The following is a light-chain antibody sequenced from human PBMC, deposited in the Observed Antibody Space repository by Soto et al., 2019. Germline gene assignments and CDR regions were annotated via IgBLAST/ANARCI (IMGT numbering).Light chain of an antibody. CDR1: SSDVGGYNY. Sequence: QSVLTQPPSASGSPGQSVTISCTGTSSDVGGYNYVSWYQQHPGKAPKLMIYEVSKRPSGVPDRFSGSKSGNTASLTVSGIQAEDEADYYCSSYAGNKNVFGTGTKVTVL. CDR2: EVS. V-gene: IGLV2-8*01. CDR3: SSYAGNKNV. J-gene: IGLJ1*01.